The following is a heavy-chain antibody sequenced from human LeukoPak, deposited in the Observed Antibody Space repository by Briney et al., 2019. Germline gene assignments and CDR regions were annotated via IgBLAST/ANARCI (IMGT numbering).Heavy chain of an antibody. V-gene: IGHV4-4*02. CDR1: GGPISSSNW. D-gene: IGHD5-18*01. Sequence: SETLSLTCAVSGGPISSSNWWSWVRQPPGKGLEWIGEVYHSGSTNYNPSLESRVTMSVDKAKNRFSLNLTSVTAADTAVYYCARNLGYFQADSWGQGTLVTVSS. CDR3: ARNLGYFQADS. CDR2: VYHSGST. J-gene: IGHJ4*02.